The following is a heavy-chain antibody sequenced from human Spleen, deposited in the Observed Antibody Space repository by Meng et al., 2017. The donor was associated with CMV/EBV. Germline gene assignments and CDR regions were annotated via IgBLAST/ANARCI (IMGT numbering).Heavy chain of an antibody. CDR1: NYK. J-gene: IGHJ6*02. CDR2: IIPMLGLP. D-gene: IGHD3-9*01. CDR3: ARGSEYAILRHSTDYYVMDV. Sequence: NYKIRWVRQAPGQGLEWMGGIIPMLGLPNYAQKFQGRVTITADKSTSTVYMELSSLRSDDTAVYFCARGSEYAILRHSTDYYVMDVWGQGTMVTVSS. V-gene: IGHV1-69*10.